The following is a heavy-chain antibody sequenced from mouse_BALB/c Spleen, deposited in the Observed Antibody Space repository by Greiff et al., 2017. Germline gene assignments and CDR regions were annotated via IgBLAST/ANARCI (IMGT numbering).Heavy chain of an antibody. D-gene: IGHD2-3*01. J-gene: IGHJ2*01. V-gene: IGHV5-6-5*01. CDR3: ARGGDGYSLYYFDY. CDR1: GFTFSSYA. CDR2: ISSGGST. Sequence: EVKVVESGGGLVKPGGSLKLSCAASGFTFSSYAMSWVRQTPEKRLEWVASISSGGSTYYPDSVKGRFTISRDNARNILYLQMSSLRSEDTAMYYCARGGDGYSLYYFDYWGQGTTLTVSS.